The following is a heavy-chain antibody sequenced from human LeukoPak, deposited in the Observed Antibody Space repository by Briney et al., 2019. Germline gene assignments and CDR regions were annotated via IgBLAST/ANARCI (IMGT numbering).Heavy chain of an antibody. V-gene: IGHV3-23*01. D-gene: IGHD2-15*01. J-gene: IGHJ4*02. Sequence: GGSLRLSCAASGFTFDSCTMTWVRQAPGKGLEWVSTIGGSASGTFYADSVKGRFSISRDNSKNTLYLQMNSLRAEDTAVYYCAKGGDGSYYSRADCWGQGTLVTVSS. CDR3: AKGGDGSYYSRADC. CDR2: IGGSASGT. CDR1: GFTFDSCT.